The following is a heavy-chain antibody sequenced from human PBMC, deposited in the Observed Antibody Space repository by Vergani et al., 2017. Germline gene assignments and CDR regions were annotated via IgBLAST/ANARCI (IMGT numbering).Heavy chain of an antibody. Sequence: EVQLVESGGGLVQPGGSLRLSCAASGFTFSSYAMSWVRQAPGKGLEWVSAISGSGGSTYYADSVKGRFTISRDNSKNSLYLQMNSLRAEDTAVYYCARDIEDIVVVVAATPAAFDIWGQGTMVTVSS. CDR1: GFTFSSYA. D-gene: IGHD2-15*01. CDR2: ISGSGGST. CDR3: ARDIEDIVVVVAATPAAFDI. V-gene: IGHV3-23*04. J-gene: IGHJ3*02.